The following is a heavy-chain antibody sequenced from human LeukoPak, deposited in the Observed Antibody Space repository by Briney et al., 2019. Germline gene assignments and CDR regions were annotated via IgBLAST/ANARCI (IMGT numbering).Heavy chain of an antibody. V-gene: IGHV3-7*01. Sequence: GGSLRLSCAASGFTFSNYYMNWVRQAPGKGLEWVAHIKHDGTEKYYVDSVKGRFTISRDNAKNSLHLQMNTLRVEDTAVYYCVGDPGDYWGQGTLVTVSS. J-gene: IGHJ4*02. CDR2: IKHDGTEK. CDR3: VGDPGDY. CDR1: GFTFSNYY.